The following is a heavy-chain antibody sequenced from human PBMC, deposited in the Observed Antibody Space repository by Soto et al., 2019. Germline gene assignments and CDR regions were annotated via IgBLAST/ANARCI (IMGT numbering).Heavy chain of an antibody. CDR2: IYYGGTT. Sequence: SETLSLTCTVPGISIRDHYWSWIRQPPGKGLEWIGFIYYGGTTNYNPSLKSRVTISVDTSKSQFSLKLGSVTAADTAVYYCARGGASSKYFDYWGQGTLVTVSS. V-gene: IGHV4-59*11. D-gene: IGHD2-15*01. CDR3: ARGGASSKYFDY. J-gene: IGHJ4*02. CDR1: GISIRDHY.